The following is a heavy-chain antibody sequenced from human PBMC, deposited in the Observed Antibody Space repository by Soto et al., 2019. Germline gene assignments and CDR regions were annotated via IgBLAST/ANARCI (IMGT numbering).Heavy chain of an antibody. Sequence: GGSLRLSCAASGFTFSTYAMHWVRQAPGKGLEWVAVISYDGSNKYYADSVKGRFTISRDNSKNMLYLQMNSLRAEDTAVYYCARTVYQLLGRFDYWGQGTLVTVSS. CDR3: ARTVYQLLGRFDY. CDR1: GFTFSTYA. V-gene: IGHV3-30-3*01. J-gene: IGHJ4*02. D-gene: IGHD2-2*01. CDR2: ISYDGSNK.